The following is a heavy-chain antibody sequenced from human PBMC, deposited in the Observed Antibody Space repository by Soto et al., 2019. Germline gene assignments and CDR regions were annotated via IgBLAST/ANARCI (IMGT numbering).Heavy chain of an antibody. CDR3: ARLSEGSGWQYYFDY. CDR2: IYPGDSDT. V-gene: IGHV5-51*01. Sequence: PGESLKISCKGLGNSFNNWIGWVRQMPGKGLEWVGIIYPGDSDTRYSPSFQGQVTISADKSISTAYLQWSSLKASDTAMYYCARLSEGSGWQYYFDYWGQGTLVTVSS. D-gene: IGHD6-19*01. CDR1: GNSFNNW. J-gene: IGHJ4*02.